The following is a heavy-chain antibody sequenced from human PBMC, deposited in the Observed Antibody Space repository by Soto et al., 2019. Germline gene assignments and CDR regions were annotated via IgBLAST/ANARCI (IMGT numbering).Heavy chain of an antibody. CDR1: GFTFSSFA. D-gene: IGHD3-3*01. CDR3: AKNRIFGVVIALGY. CDR2: ISGSGGST. J-gene: IGHJ4*02. V-gene: IGHV3-23*01. Sequence: GGSLRLSCAASGFTFSSFAMSWVRQAPGKGLEWVSAISGSGGSTYYADSVKGRFTISRDNSKNTLYLQMNSLRVEDTAVYYCAKNRIFGVVIALGYWGQGTLVTVSS.